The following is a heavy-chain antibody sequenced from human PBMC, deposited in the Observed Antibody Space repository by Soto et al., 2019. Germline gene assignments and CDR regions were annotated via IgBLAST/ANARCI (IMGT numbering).Heavy chain of an antibody. CDR1: GFSLSTSGVG. Sequence: QITLKESGPTLVKPTQTLTLTCTFSGFSLSTSGVGVAWVRQPPGQALEWLAFIFWNDEKHYRPSLKSRVTIIKDTSKIQVVLTMTTVDPMDTGTYYCARRDGSNSYHFEYWGQGALVTVSS. J-gene: IGHJ4*02. CDR3: ARRDGSNSYHFEY. CDR2: IFWNDEK. D-gene: IGHD2-21*01. V-gene: IGHV2-5*01.